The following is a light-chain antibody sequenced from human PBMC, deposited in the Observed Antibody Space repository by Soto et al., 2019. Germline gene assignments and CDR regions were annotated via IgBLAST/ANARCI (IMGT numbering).Light chain of an antibody. Sequence: DIVVTQSPDSLAVSLGERATINCKSSQSVLYSSNNKNYLAWYQQKPAQPPKLLIYCPSTRESGVPDRFSGSGSGTDVTLTISSLQAEDVAVYYYQQYFGIPDLTFGGGTKVLIK. J-gene: IGKJ4*01. CDR1: QSVLYSSNNKNY. CDR2: CPS. CDR3: QQYFGIPDLT. V-gene: IGKV4-1*01.